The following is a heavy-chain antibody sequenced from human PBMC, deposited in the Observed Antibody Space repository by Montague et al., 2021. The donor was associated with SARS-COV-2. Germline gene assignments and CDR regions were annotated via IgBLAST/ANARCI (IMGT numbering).Heavy chain of an antibody. CDR3: ARGRIEVSMIVVVLTGASYYLNV. D-gene: IGHD3-22*01. CDR2: IKKSGST. J-gene: IGHJ6*03. V-gene: IGHV4-34*01. CDR1: GGSFSGDY. Sequence: SETLSLTCAVYGGSFSGDYCCWIRHPPGKGLEWSGEIKKSGSTNYNPSLKSRATISVDTSKNQFSLKLHSVTAADTAVYYCARGRIEVSMIVVVLTGASYYLNVWGKGDTFTVSS.